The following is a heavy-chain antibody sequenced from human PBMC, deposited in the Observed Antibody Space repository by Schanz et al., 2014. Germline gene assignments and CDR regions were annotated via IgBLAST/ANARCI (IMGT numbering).Heavy chain of an antibody. CDR3: ANIGVMVAVAGTGADY. CDR1: GFTISSYS. Sequence: EVHLVESGGGLVKRGGSLRLSCAASGFTISSYSMNWVRQAPGKGLEWVSSISSSGSYIYYADSVKGRFSISRDNAKNSLFLQMIRLRAEDTALYYGANIGVMVAVAGTGADYWGQGTLVTVSS. D-gene: IGHD6-19*01. J-gene: IGHJ4*02. V-gene: IGHV3-21*01. CDR2: ISSSGSYI.